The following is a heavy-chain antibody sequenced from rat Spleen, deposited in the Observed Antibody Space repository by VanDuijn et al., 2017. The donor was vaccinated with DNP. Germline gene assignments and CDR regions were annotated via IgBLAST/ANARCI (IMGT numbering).Heavy chain of an antibody. CDR3: ARSGYYAMDA. J-gene: IGHJ4*01. V-gene: IGHV2S18*01. Sequence: QGQLKESGPGLVQPSETLSLTCTVSGFSLTSYSVHWVRQHSGKSLEWMGRVWNDGDVSYNSAFTSRLSVSRDTSKSQVFLKMSGLQTEDTGTYYCARSGYYAMDAWGQGTSVTVSS. CDR1: GFSLTSYS. CDR2: VWNDGDV.